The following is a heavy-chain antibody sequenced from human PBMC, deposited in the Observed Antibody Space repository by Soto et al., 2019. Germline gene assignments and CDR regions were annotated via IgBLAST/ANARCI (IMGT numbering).Heavy chain of an antibody. CDR3: ARVGTGSWYFDL. J-gene: IGHJ2*01. CDR1: GFTFSYYW. D-gene: IGHD1-1*01. V-gene: IGHV3-74*01. CDR2: INSDGNTI. Sequence: EVQLVESGGDLVQPGGSLRLSCAASGFTFSYYWMHWVRQAPGKGLVWVSRINSDGNTISYVDSVKGRFTISRDNAKNTLYLQMNNLSAEDTAVYYCARVGTGSWYFDLWGRGTLVTVSS.